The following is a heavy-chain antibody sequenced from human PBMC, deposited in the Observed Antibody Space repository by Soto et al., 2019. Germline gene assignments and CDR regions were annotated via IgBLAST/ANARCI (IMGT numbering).Heavy chain of an antibody. CDR3: ATDQQYIVWGVDASVGMDF. CDR1: GFTFSSYG. V-gene: IGHV3-30*03. CDR2: ISYYGSNK. Sequence: GGSLRLSCAASGFTFSSYGMHWVRQAPGKGLEWVAVISYYGSNKYYADSVKGRFTISRDNSKNTLYLQMNSLRAEDTAVYYCATDQQYIVWGVDASVGMDFWGQGTTVTVSS. J-gene: IGHJ6*02. D-gene: IGHD2-15*01.